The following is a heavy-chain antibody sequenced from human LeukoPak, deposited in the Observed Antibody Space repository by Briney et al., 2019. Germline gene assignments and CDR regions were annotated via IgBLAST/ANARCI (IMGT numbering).Heavy chain of an antibody. CDR1: GFTFSSYA. D-gene: IGHD3-22*01. V-gene: IGHV3-30-3*01. J-gene: IGHJ4*02. Sequence: GGSLRLSCAASGFTFSSYAMHWARQAPGKGLEWVAVISYDGSNKYYADSVKGRFTISRDNSKNTLYLQMNSLRAEDTAVYYCARSPRYDSSGHWGQGTLVTVSS. CDR3: ARSPRYDSSGH. CDR2: ISYDGSNK.